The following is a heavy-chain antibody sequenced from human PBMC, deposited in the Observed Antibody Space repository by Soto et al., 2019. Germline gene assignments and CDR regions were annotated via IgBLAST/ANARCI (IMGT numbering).Heavy chain of an antibody. CDR1: GGSISSYY. D-gene: IGHD4-17*01. CDR2: IYYSGNT. J-gene: IGHJ4*02. CDR3: AKTAKYGDYLDY. Sequence: QVQLQESGPGLVKPSETLSLTCTVSGGSISSYYWSWIRQPPGKGLEWIGYIYYSGNTNYNPSLKRRXXIXVXXSKNQFSLKLSSVTAADTAVYYCAKTAKYGDYLDYWGQGTLVTVSS. V-gene: IGHV4-59*08.